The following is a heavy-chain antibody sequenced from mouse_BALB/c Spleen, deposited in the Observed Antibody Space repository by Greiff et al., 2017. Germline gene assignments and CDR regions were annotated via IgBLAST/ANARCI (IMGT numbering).Heavy chain of an antibody. CDR2: ISSGGSYT. Sequence: EVQRVESGGGLVKPGGSLKLSCAASGFTFCSYAMSWVRQTPEKRLVWVATISSGGSYTYYPDSVKRRFTISRDNAKNTLYLHMSSLRSEDTAMYYCTTTESRYGYYVDYWGQGITLTVSS. J-gene: IGHJ2*01. CDR1: GFTFCSYA. V-gene: IGHV5-9-3*01. CDR3: TTTESRYGYYVDY. D-gene: IGHD1-2*01.